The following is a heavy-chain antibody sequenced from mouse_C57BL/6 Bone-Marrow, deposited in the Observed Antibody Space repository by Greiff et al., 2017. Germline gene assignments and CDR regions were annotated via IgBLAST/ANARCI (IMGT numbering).Heavy chain of an antibody. CDR2: IYPGDGDT. D-gene: IGHD1-1*01. CDR1: GYAFSSYW. J-gene: IGHJ2*01. V-gene: IGHV1-80*01. CDR3: ARTDDYGSFLDY. Sequence: VQVVESGAELVKPGASVKISCKASGYAFSSYWMNWVKQRPGKGLEWIGQIYPGDGDTNYNGKFKGKATLTADKSSSTAYMQLSSLTSEDSAVYFCARTDDYGSFLDYWGQGTTLTVSS.